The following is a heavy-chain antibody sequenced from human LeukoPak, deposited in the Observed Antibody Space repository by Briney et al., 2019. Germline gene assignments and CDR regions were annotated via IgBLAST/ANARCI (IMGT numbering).Heavy chain of an antibody. Sequence: GGSLRLSCAASGFTFSSYCMHWVRQAPGKGLEWVAFIRYDGSNKYYADSVKGRFTISRDNSKNTLYLQMNSMRAEDTAVDYCAKDGLMSYDSSGYYYYYWGQGTRVTVSA. J-gene: IGHJ4*02. V-gene: IGHV3-30*02. D-gene: IGHD3-22*01. CDR2: IRYDGSNK. CDR1: GFTFSSYC. CDR3: AKDGLMSYDSSGYYYYY.